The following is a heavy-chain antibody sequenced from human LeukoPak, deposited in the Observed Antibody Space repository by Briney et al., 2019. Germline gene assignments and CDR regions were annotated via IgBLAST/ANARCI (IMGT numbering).Heavy chain of an antibody. Sequence: SETLSLTCAVYGGSFSGYYWSWIRQPPGKGLEWIGEINHSGSTNYNPSLKSRVTISVDTSKNQFSLKVRSVTAADTAVYYCARERDFYDSSGSPSYWGQGTLVIVSS. CDR3: ARERDFYDSSGSPSY. CDR2: INHSGST. CDR1: GGSFSGYY. V-gene: IGHV4-34*01. J-gene: IGHJ4*02. D-gene: IGHD3-22*01.